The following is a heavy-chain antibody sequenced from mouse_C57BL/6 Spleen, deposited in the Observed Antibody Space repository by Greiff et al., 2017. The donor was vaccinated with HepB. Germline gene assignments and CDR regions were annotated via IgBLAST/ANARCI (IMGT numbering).Heavy chain of an antibody. V-gene: IGHV1-59*01. Sequence: QVQLKQPGAELVRPGTSVKLSCKASGYTFTSYWMHWVKQRPGQGLEWIGVIDPSDSYTNYNQKFKGKATLTVDTSSSTAYMQLSSLTSEDSAVYYCARDYGSREYFDVWGTGTTVTVSS. D-gene: IGHD1-1*01. J-gene: IGHJ1*03. CDR1: GYTFTSYW. CDR2: IDPSDSYT. CDR3: ARDYGSREYFDV.